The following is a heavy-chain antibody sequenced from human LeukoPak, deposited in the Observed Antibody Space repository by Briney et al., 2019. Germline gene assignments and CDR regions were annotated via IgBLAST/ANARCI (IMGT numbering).Heavy chain of an antibody. Sequence: GGSLRLSCAASGFTVSSNYMSWFRQAPGKGLEWVSITYSDGSTNYADSVKGRFTISRDNSKNTLSLQMNSLRAEDTAVYYCARKNHLFNAAFDIWGQGTVVTVSS. CDR1: GFTVSSNY. J-gene: IGHJ3*02. D-gene: IGHD1-14*01. V-gene: IGHV3-53*01. CDR2: TYSDGST. CDR3: ARKNHLFNAAFDI.